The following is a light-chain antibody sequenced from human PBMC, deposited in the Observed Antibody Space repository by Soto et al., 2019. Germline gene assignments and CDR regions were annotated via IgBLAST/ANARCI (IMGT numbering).Light chain of an antibody. CDR2: EVS. J-gene: IGLJ1*01. Sequence: QSVLTQPPSASGSPGQSVAISCTGTSSDVGGYNSVSWYQHHPGKAPKLMIYEVSKRPSGVPDRFSGSKSANTASLTVSGLQAEDEADYYCSSYAGSNNYVFGTGTKFTVL. CDR1: SSDVGGYNS. CDR3: SSYAGSNNYV. V-gene: IGLV2-8*01.